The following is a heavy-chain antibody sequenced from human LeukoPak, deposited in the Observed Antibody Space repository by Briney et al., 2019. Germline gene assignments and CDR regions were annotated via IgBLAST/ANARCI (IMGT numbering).Heavy chain of an antibody. D-gene: IGHD2-21*02. CDR2: IYYSGST. CDR3: AREVVVTPILYYFDY. J-gene: IGHJ4*02. Sequence: SQTLSLTCTVSGGSISSGGYYWSWIRQHPGTGLEWIGYIYYSGSTYYNPSLKSRVTISVDTSKNQFSLKLSSVTAADTAVYYCAREVVVTPILYYFDYWGQGTLVTVSS. V-gene: IGHV4-31*03. CDR1: GGSISSGGYY.